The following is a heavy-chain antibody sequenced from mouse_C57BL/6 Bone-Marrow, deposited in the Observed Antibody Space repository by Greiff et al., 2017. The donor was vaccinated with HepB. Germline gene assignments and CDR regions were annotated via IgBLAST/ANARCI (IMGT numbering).Heavy chain of an antibody. D-gene: IGHD3-3*01. Sequence: VKLQESGAELVRPGTSVKVSCKASGYASTNYLIEWVKQRPGQGLEWIGVINPGSGGTNYNEKFKGKATLTADKSSSTAYMQLSSLTSEDSAVYFCARGTDLGNYFDYWGQGTTLTVSS. J-gene: IGHJ2*01. V-gene: IGHV1-54*01. CDR3: ARGTDLGNYFDY. CDR1: GYASTNYL. CDR2: INPGSGGT.